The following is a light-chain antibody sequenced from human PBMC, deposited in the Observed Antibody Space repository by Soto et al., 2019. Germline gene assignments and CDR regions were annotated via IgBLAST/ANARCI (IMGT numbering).Light chain of an antibody. V-gene: IGKV1-39*01. CDR2: AAS. J-gene: IGKJ5*01. CDR3: QQGHSNPIT. CDR1: QSISTY. Sequence: DIQMTQSPSSLSASVGDRVTITFRASQSISTYLNWYQQKPGKAPKLLIYAASSLQSGVPSRFSGSGSGTDFTLTISSLQPEDFATYYCQQGHSNPITLGQGTRLEIK.